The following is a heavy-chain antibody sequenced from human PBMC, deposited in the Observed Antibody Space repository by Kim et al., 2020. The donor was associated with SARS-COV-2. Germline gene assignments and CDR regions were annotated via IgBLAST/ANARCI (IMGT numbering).Heavy chain of an antibody. CDR2: K. Sequence: KRYSPSLKSRLTITKDTSKNQVVLTMTNMDPVDTATYYCAHSSVVAALNYWGQGTLVTVSS. J-gene: IGHJ4*02. CDR3: AHSSVVAALNY. D-gene: IGHD2-15*01. V-gene: IGHV2-5*01.